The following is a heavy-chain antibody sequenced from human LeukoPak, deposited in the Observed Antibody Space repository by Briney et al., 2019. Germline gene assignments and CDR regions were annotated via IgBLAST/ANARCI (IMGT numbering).Heavy chain of an antibody. CDR2: INHSGST. D-gene: IGHD3-22*01. CDR3: ASEGDYYDSSGYYSTDY. J-gene: IGHJ4*02. Sequence: SETLSLTCAVYGGSFSGYYWSWIRQPPGKGLEWIGEINHSGSTNYNPSLKSRVTISVDTSKNQFSLKLSSVTAADTAVCYCASEGDYYDSSGYYSTDYWGQGTLVTVSS. V-gene: IGHV4-34*01. CDR1: GGSFSGYY.